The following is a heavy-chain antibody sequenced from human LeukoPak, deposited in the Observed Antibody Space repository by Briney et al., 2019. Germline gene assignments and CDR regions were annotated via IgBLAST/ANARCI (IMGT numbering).Heavy chain of an antibody. J-gene: IGHJ5*02. Sequence: GSLRLSCAASGFTFSDYYMSWIRQPPGQGLEWIGSVYYSGTTYYNPSLKSRVTVSVDTSKNQFSLRLTSVTAADTAVYHCARGSAADGPTHNWFDPWGQGTLVTVSS. D-gene: IGHD6-13*01. V-gene: IGHV4-39*01. CDR1: GFTFSDYY. CDR3: ARGSAADGPTHNWFDP. CDR2: VYYSGTT.